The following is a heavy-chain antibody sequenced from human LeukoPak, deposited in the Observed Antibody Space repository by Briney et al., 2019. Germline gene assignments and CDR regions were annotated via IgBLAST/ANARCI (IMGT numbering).Heavy chain of an antibody. J-gene: IGHJ4*02. CDR3: ARGRYYYDSSGSY. Sequence: GGSLRLSCAASGFTFSSYWMSWVRQAPGKGLEWVANIKQDGSEKYYVDSVKGRFTISRDNAKNSLYLQMNNPRAEDTAVYYCARGRYYYDSSGSYWGQGTLVTVSS. V-gene: IGHV3-7*01. CDR2: IKQDGSEK. CDR1: GFTFSSYW. D-gene: IGHD3-22*01.